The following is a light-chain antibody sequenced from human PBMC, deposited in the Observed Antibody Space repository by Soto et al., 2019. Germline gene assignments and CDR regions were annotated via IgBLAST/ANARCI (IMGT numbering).Light chain of an antibody. CDR3: QQSYSTLPIT. J-gene: IGKJ5*01. V-gene: IGKV1-39*01. Sequence: DIQVTQSPSSLSASVVYIFSITCRASQSIGNYLNWYQQKPGKAPNLLIYAVSSLQSGVPSRFSGSGSGTDFTLTISNLQPADFATYYCQQSYSTLPITFGQGTRLEIK. CDR1: QSIGNY. CDR2: AVS.